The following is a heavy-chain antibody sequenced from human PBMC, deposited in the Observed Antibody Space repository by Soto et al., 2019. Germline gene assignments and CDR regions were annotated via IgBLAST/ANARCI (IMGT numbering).Heavy chain of an antibody. CDR1: GFTFSSYA. Sequence: DVQLLESGGGLVQPEGSLRLYCAASGFTFSSYAMGWVRQGPGKGLEWVAVVSIGGSTHYADSVRGRFTISRDNSKTTLSLQMNSLTAEDTAVYFCAKRRGAGGHFDYWGQGALVTVSS. CDR2: VSIGGST. CDR3: AKRRGAGGHFDY. J-gene: IGHJ4*02. D-gene: IGHD2-15*01. V-gene: IGHV3-23*01.